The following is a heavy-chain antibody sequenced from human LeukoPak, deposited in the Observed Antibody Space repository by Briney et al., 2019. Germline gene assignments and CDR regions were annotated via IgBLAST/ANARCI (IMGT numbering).Heavy chain of an antibody. CDR3: ARGLLSHFDWLWYYYYYGMDV. Sequence: HGASVKVSCKASGYTFTSYDINWVRQATGQGLEWMGWMNPNSGNTGYAQKFQGRVTMTRNTSISTAYMELSSLRSEDTAVYYCARGLLSHFDWLWYYYYYGMDVWGQGTTVTVSS. D-gene: IGHD3-9*01. CDR2: MNPNSGNT. CDR1: GYTFTSYD. J-gene: IGHJ6*02. V-gene: IGHV1-8*01.